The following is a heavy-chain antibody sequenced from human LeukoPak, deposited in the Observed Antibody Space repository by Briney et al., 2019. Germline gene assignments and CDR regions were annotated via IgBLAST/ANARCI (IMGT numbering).Heavy chain of an antibody. CDR3: ARESWFGEKYYFDY. D-gene: IGHD3-10*01. V-gene: IGHV3-21*01. CDR2: ISSSSSYI. J-gene: IGHJ4*02. Sequence: PGGSLRLSCAASGFTFSSYSMNWVRQAPGKGLEWVSSISSSSSYIYYADSVKGRFTISRDNAKNSLYLQVNSLRAEDTAVYYCARESWFGEKYYFDYWGQGTLVTVSS. CDR1: GFTFSSYS.